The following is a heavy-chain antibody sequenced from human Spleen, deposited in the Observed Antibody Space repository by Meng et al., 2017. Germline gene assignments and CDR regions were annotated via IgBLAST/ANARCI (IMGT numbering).Heavy chain of an antibody. CDR1: GYTFTGYY. CDR2: INPNSGGT. J-gene: IGHJ4*02. CDR3: ARVVDDSSGYHEAYFDY. V-gene: IGHV1-2*02. D-gene: IGHD3-22*01. Sequence: ASVKVSCKASGYTFTGYYMHWVRQAPGQGLEWMGWINPNSGGTNYAQKFQGRVTMTRDTSISTAYMELSRLRSDDTAVYYCARVVDDSSGYHEAYFDYWGQGTLVTVSS.